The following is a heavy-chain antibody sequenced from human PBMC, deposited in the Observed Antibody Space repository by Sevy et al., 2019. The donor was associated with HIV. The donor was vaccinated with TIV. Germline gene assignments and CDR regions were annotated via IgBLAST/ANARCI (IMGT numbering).Heavy chain of an antibody. J-gene: IGHJ6*02. CDR1: GGSITSSNYY. Sequence: SETLSLTCSASGGSITSSNYYWGWIRQPPGKGLEWIGSVYYTGLTYYNPSLKSRVTISVDTSKNQFSLNLNSVTAADMAIYYCAREPGGYDYDYGMDVWGQGTTVTVSS. V-gene: IGHV4-39*02. D-gene: IGHD5-12*01. CDR2: VYYTGLT. CDR3: AREPGGYDYDYGMDV.